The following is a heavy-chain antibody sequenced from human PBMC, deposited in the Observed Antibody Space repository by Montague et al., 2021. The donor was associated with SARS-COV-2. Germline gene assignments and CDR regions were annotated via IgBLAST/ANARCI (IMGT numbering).Heavy chain of an antibody. CDR3: ARSESPSYSNGPFDY. J-gene: IGHJ4*02. Sequence: TLSLTCIVSGVSVSSGCYYWSWIRQHPGKGLEWNVYIYYSGSTNYNLSLKSRLSISLDTSKNHFSLRLISVTAADTAVYYCARSESPSYSNGPFDYWGQGTLVTVSS. CDR2: IYYSGST. D-gene: IGHD6-25*01. CDR1: GVSVSSGCYY. V-gene: IGHV4-31*03.